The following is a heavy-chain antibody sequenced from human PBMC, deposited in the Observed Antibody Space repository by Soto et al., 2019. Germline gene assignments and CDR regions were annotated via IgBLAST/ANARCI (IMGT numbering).Heavy chain of an antibody. CDR3: ARARVVPAAYYYYMDV. J-gene: IGHJ6*03. CDR1: GFTFSDYY. D-gene: IGHD2-2*01. V-gene: IGHV3-11*01. CDR2: ISSSGSTI. Sequence: GGSLRLSCAASGFTFSDYYMSWIRQAPGKGLEWVSYISSSGSTIYYADSVKGRFTISRDNAKNSLYLQMNSLRAEDTAVYYCARARVVPAAYYYYMDVWGKGTTVTVSS.